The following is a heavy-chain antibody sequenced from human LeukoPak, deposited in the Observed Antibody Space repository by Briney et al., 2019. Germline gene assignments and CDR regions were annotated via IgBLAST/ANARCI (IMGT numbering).Heavy chain of an antibody. CDR1: GDSISGYY. V-gene: IGHV4-59*01. J-gene: IGHJ4*02. CDR2: VYHTGHT. CDR3: ARHRFGHLFDY. D-gene: IGHD3-16*01. Sequence: SETLSLTCTVSGDSISGYYWSWIRQPPGKGLEWIGYVYHTGHTHYSPSLKSRVTVSLDTSRNQVSLILSSVTAADTAVYCCARHRFGHLFDYWGQGTLVFVSS.